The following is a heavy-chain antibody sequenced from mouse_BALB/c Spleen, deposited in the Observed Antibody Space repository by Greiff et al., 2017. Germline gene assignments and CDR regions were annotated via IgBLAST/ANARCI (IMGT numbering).Heavy chain of an antibody. CDR2: ISNGGGST. J-gene: IGHJ3*01. V-gene: IGHV5-12-2*01. D-gene: IGHD2-4*01. Sequence: EVHLVESGGGLVQPGGSLKLSCAASGFTFSSYTMSWVRQTPEKRLEWVAYISNGGGSTYYPDTVKGRFTISRDNAKNTLYLQMSSLKSEDTAMYYCARHYDYGTWFAYWGQGTLVTVSA. CDR3: ARHYDYGTWFAY. CDR1: GFTFSSYT.